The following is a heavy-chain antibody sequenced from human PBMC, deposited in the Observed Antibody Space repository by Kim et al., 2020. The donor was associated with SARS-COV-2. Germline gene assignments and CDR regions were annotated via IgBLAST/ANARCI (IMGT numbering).Heavy chain of an antibody. CDR3: AKDGSVLGGMDV. Sequence: YYADSVKGRFTISRDNSKNTLYLQMNSLRAEDTAVYYCAKDGSVLGGMDVWGQGTTVTVSS. J-gene: IGHJ6*02. D-gene: IGHD3-10*01. V-gene: IGHV3-23*01.